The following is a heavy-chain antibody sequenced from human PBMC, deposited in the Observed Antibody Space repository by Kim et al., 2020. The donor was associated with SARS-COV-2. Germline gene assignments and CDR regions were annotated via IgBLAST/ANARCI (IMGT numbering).Heavy chain of an antibody. CDR1: GFTFSSYA. CDR3: SAYYYDSSGRLGGYYGMDV. D-gene: IGHD3-22*01. J-gene: IGHJ6*02. V-gene: IGHV3-64D*06. CDR2: ISSNGGST. Sequence: GGSLRLSCSASGFTFSSYAMHWVRQAPGKGLEYVSAISSNGGSTYYADSVKGRFTISRDNSKNTLYLQMSSLRAEDTAVYYCSAYYYDSSGRLGGYYGMDVWGQGTTVTVSS.